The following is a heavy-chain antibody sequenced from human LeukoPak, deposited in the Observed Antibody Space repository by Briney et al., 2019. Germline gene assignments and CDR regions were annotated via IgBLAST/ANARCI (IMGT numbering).Heavy chain of an antibody. CDR1: GYTFTSYG. D-gene: IGHD6-13*01. CDR3: ARDLSFGQLVQSH. Sequence: VASVKVSCKASGYTFTSYGISWVRQAPGQGLEWMGWISAYNGNTNYAQKFQGRVTMTRDTSISTAYMELSRLRSDDTAVYYCARDLSFGQLVQSHWGQGTLVTVSS. CDR2: ISAYNGNT. V-gene: IGHV1-18*01. J-gene: IGHJ4*02.